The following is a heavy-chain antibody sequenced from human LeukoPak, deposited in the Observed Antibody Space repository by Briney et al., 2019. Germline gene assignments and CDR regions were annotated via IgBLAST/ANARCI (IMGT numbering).Heavy chain of an antibody. CDR2: INSDGGGA. CDR1: GITFGNNW. J-gene: IGHJ5*02. Sequence: GGSLRLSCAASGITFGNNWMHWVRQGPGKGLVWISRINSDGGGAIYADSVKGRFTASRDNAKNTLYLQMNSLRAEDTAEYYCARDVPHNWFDTWGQGTLVTVSS. CDR3: ARDVPHNWFDT. V-gene: IGHV3-74*01.